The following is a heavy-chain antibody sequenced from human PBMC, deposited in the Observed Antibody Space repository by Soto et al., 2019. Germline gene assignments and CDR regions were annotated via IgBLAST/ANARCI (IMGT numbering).Heavy chain of an antibody. CDR2: ISGSGGST. J-gene: IGHJ6*02. V-gene: IGHV3-23*01. Sequence: GGSLRLSCAASGCTFSSYAMSWVRQATGKGLEWVSAISGSGGSTYYADSVKGRFTISRDNSKNTLYLQMNSLRAEDTAVYYCAKSRGYSYGLGAYYYGMDVWGQGTTVTVSS. D-gene: IGHD5-18*01. CDR3: AKSRGYSYGLGAYYYGMDV. CDR1: GCTFSSYA.